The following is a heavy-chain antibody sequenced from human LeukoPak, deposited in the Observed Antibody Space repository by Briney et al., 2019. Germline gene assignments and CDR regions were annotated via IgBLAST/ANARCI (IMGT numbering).Heavy chain of an antibody. V-gene: IGHV1-18*04. CDR3: AGEGEDLGDY. CDR1: GYTFTSYS. D-gene: IGHD2-15*01. Sequence: ASVKVSCKASGYTFTSYSISWVRQAPGQGLEWVGWISGNSDNTNYAQKLQGRVTMTTDTSTSTAYMELRSLRSDDAAVYYCAGEGEDLGDYWGQGTLVTVSS. CDR2: ISGNSDNT. J-gene: IGHJ4*02.